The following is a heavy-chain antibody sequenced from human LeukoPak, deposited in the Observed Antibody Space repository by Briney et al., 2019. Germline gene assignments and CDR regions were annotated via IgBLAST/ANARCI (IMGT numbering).Heavy chain of an antibody. J-gene: IGHJ3*02. CDR2: ISAYNGNT. Sequence: ASVKVSCKASGYTFTSYGISWVRQAPGQGLEWMGWISAYNGNTNYAQKLQGRVTMTTETSTSTAYKKLRSLRSDDTAVYYCARDARSIIAAATTFAFEIWGQGTMVTVSS. CDR1: GYTFTSYG. V-gene: IGHV1-18*01. CDR3: ARDARSIIAAATTFAFEI. D-gene: IGHD6-13*01.